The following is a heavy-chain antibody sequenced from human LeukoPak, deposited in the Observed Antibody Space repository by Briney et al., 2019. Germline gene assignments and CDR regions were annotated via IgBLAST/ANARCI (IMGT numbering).Heavy chain of an antibody. CDR3: ARVPAGGWLPYFDY. Sequence: SQTLSLTCTVSGGSISSGGYYWSWIRQHPGKGLEWIGYIYYSGSTYYNPSLKSRVTISVDTSKNQFSLKLSSVTAADTAVYYCARVPAGGWLPYFDYWGQGTLVTVSS. CDR1: GGSISSGGYY. V-gene: IGHV4-31*03. D-gene: IGHD5-24*01. CDR2: IYYSGST. J-gene: IGHJ4*02.